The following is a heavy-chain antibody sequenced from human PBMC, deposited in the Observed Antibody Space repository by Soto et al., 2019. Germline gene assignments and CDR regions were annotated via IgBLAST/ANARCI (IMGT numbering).Heavy chain of an antibody. CDR1: GFSLSTSGVG. CDR2: IYWNDDK. J-gene: IGHJ4*02. V-gene: IGHV2-5*01. CDR3: AHVPPTSSGSYSFDY. D-gene: IGHD1-26*01. Sequence: QLTLKESGPTLVKPTQNLTMTCTFSGFSLSTSGVGVGWIRQPPGKALEGLAFIYWNDDKRSSPPLKSRPTITKDISNNQVVLTMTTMDPVDTATYYCAHVPPTSSGSYSFDYCGQGTLVTVSS.